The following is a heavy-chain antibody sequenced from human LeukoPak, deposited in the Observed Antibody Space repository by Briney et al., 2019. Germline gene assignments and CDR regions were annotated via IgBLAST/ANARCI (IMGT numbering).Heavy chain of an antibody. Sequence: PSETLSLTCIVSGGSISSITYYWGWIRQPPGKGLEWIGSIYYSGSTWYNPSLKSRVTVSADTSKNQFSLKLTSVTAADTAVYYCARGRACSNGVCSYFDYWGQGTVVTVSS. D-gene: IGHD2-8*01. CDR3: ARGRACSNGVCSYFDY. CDR1: GGSISSITYY. CDR2: IYYSGST. V-gene: IGHV4-39*01. J-gene: IGHJ4*02.